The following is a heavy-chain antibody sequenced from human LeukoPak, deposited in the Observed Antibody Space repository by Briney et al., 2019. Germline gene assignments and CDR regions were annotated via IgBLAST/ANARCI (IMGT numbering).Heavy chain of an antibody. CDR3: ARAESLTGGYYGDY. J-gene: IGHJ4*02. Sequence: SETLSLTCTVSGGSISSSSYYWGWIRQPPGKGLEWIGSIYYSGSTYYNPSLKSRVTISVDTSKNQFSLKLSSVTAADTAVYYCARAESLTGGYYGDYWGQGTLVTVSS. CDR2: IYYSGST. V-gene: IGHV4-39*07. D-gene: IGHD3-3*01. CDR1: GGSISSSSYY.